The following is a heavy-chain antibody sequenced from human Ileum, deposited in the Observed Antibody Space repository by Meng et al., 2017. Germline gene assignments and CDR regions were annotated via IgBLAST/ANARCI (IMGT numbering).Heavy chain of an antibody. CDR3: AREFHSSGYAGTFDV. V-gene: IGHV3-30*03. Sequence: GESLKISCVASGLTFTNTHMHWVRQAPGKGLEWVGLISSDGSNRNYVDSVKGRFTFSRDNSRDTMFLEMNDVRAEDTAVYFCAREFHSSGYAGTFDVLGQGTMVTVSS. CDR1: GLTFTNTH. J-gene: IGHJ3*01. CDR2: ISSDGSNR. D-gene: IGHD3-22*01.